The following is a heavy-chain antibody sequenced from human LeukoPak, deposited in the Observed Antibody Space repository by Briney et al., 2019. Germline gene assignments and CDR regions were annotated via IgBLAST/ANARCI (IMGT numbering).Heavy chain of an antibody. V-gene: IGHV1-8*01. J-gene: IGHJ4*02. D-gene: IGHD5-12*01. Sequence: GASVKVSCKASGYTFTSYDINWVRQATGQGLEWMGWMNPNSGNTGYAQKFQGRVTMTRNTSISTAYMELSSLRAEDTAMYYCAKDGSGLTYYFDQWGQGTLVTVSS. CDR1: GYTFTSYD. CDR3: AKDGSGLTYYFDQ. CDR2: MNPNSGNT.